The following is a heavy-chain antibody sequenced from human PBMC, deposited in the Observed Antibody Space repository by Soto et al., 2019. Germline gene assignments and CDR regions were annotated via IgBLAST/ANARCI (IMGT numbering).Heavy chain of an antibody. CDR1: GYTLTELS. D-gene: IGHD3-3*01. CDR3: ATDQKVAIFGVVTARDYYYGMDV. V-gene: IGHV1-24*01. CDR2: FDPEDGET. J-gene: IGHJ6*02. Sequence: ASVKVSCKVSGYTLTELSMHWVRQAPGKGLEWMGGFDPEDGETIYAQKFQGRVTMTEDTSTDTAYMELSSLRSEDTAVYYCATDQKVAIFGVVTARDYYYGMDVWGQGTTVTVSS.